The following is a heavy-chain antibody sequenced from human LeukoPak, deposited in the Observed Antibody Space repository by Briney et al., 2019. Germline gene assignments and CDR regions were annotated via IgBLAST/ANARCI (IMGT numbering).Heavy chain of an antibody. D-gene: IGHD3-22*01. CDR1: GGTFSSYA. J-gene: IGHJ3*02. V-gene: IGHV1-69*13. Sequence: SVKVSCKASGGTFSSYAISWLRQAPGQGLEWMGGIIPILGTANYAQKFQGRVTITADESTSTAYMELSSLRSEDTAVYYCARDKGEYYYDSSGYRDAFDIWGQGTMVTVSS. CDR3: ARDKGEYYYDSSGYRDAFDI. CDR2: IIPILGTA.